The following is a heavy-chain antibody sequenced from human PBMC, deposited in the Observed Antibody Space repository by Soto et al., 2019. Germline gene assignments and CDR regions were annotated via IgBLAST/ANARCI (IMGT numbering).Heavy chain of an antibody. D-gene: IGHD6-19*01. CDR3: ARGVWAVAGTNFDY. CDR2: IYYSGST. Sequence: SETLSLTCTVSGGSISSGGYYWSWIRQHPGKGLEWIGYIYYSGSTYYNPSLKSRVTISVDTSKNQFSLKLSSVTAADTAVYYCARGVWAVAGTNFDYWGQGTLVTVSS. CDR1: GGSISSGGYY. V-gene: IGHV4-31*03. J-gene: IGHJ4*02.